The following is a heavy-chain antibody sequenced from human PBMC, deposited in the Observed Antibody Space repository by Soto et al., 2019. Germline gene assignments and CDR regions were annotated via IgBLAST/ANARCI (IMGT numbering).Heavy chain of an antibody. J-gene: IGHJ5*02. V-gene: IGHV4-34*01. Sequence: WETLSLTCAVYGGSFSDYYWSWIRQPPGKGLEWIGEINHSGSTNYNPSLKSRVTISVDTSKNQFSLKLNSVTAADTAVYYCARDENVRVIEAAGNCFDPWGQGTLVTVSS. CDR3: ARDENVRVIEAAGNCFDP. D-gene: IGHD6-13*01. CDR1: GGSFSDYY. CDR2: INHSGST.